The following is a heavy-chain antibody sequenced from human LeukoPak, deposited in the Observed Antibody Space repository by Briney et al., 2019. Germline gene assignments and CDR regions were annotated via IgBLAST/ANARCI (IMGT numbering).Heavy chain of an antibody. CDR1: GYTFAAHH. D-gene: IGHD3-10*01. V-gene: IGHV1-2*02. J-gene: IGHJ4*02. CDR2: ILPDGRDT. Sequence: GASVKVSCKASGYTFAAHHIHWVRQAPGQGLEWMGWILPDGRDTKYSQKFQDRLTLTTDTSTNTAYMELSRFIPDDTAVYYCSGRYGPGPVWGQGTLISASP. CDR3: SGRYGPGPV.